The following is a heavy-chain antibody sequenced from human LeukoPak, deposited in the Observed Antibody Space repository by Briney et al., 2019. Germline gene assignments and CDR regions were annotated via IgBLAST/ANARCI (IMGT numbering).Heavy chain of an antibody. CDR1: GGSFSGYY. Sequence: SETLSLTCAVYGGSFSGYYWSWIRQPPGKGLEWVGEINHSGSTNYNPSLKSRVTISVATSTSQFSLKLSSVTAAAKAVYYCARAPRDGYTSEKKIDYWGQGTLVTVSS. D-gene: IGHD5-24*01. CDR2: INHSGST. J-gene: IGHJ4*02. V-gene: IGHV4-34*01. CDR3: ARAPRDGYTSEKKIDY.